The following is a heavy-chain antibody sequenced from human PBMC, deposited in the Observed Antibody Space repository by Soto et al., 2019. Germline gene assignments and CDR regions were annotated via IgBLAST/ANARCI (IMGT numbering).Heavy chain of an antibody. CDR1: GGTFSSYA. CDR2: IIPILGIA. V-gene: IGHV1-69*04. Sequence: SVKVSCKASGGTFSSYAISWVRQAPGQGLEWMGRIIPILGIANYAQKFQGRVTITADKSTSTAYMELSSLRSEDTAVYYCARGDIVATTLTHYYYYYMDVWGKGTTVTVSS. D-gene: IGHD5-12*01. CDR3: ARGDIVATTLTHYYYYYMDV. J-gene: IGHJ6*03.